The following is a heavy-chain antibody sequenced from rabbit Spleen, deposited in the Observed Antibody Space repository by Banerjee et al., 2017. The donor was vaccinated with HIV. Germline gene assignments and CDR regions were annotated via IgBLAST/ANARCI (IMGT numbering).Heavy chain of an antibody. CDR1: GLDFSSSYW. V-gene: IGHV1S45*01. Sequence: EESGGDLVQPEGSLALTCKASGLDFSSSYWICWVRQAPGKGLEWIACIYTGDGSTYYASWVKGRFTVSKTSSTTVTLQMTSLTAADTATYFCARGDNNGVAYRWNLWGPGTLVTVS. D-gene: IGHD6-1*01. J-gene: IGHJ4*01. CDR3: ARGDNNGVAYRWNL. CDR2: IYTGDGST.